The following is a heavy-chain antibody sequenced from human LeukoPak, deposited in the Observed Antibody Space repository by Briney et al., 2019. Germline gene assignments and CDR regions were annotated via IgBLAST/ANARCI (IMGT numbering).Heavy chain of an antibody. Sequence: SVKVSCKASGGTFSSYAISWVRQAPGQGLEWMGGIIPIFGTANYAQKFQGRVTITADESTSTAYMELSSLRSEDTAVYYCARDRSSPQEWLSRFNWLDPWGQGTLVTVSS. D-gene: IGHD3-3*01. V-gene: IGHV1-69*13. CDR1: GGTFSSYA. CDR3: ARDRSSPQEWLSRFNWLDP. J-gene: IGHJ5*02. CDR2: IIPIFGTA.